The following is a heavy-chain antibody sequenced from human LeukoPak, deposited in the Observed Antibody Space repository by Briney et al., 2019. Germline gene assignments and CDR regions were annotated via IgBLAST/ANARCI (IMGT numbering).Heavy chain of an antibody. CDR3: ARAPSXGVVXXNFDY. V-gene: IGHV4-31*03. D-gene: IGHD3-3*01. Sequence: SETLSLTCTVSGGSISSSSYYWGWIRQHPGKGLEWIGYIYYSGSTYYNPSLKSRVTISVDTSKNQFSLKLSSVTAADTAVYYCARAPSXGVVXXNFDYWXQGTXV. CDR2: IYYSGST. CDR1: GGSISSSSYY. J-gene: IGHJ4*02.